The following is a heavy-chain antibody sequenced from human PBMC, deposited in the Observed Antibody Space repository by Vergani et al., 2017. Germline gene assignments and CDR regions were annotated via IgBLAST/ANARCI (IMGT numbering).Heavy chain of an antibody. D-gene: IGHD6-13*01. CDR1: GGSISRGSYY. CDR3: ARDPLYSTTSPFLLLDMDV. V-gene: IGHV4-61*02. Sequence: QVQLQESGPGLVRPSQILSLTCTVSGGSISRGSYYWSWFRQPAGKGLEWIGRFYTGGGTSSNPSLKSRVTISVYTSNHQFSLQLSSVTAADTAVYYCARDPLYSTTSPFLLLDMDVWGQGTTVTVSS. J-gene: IGHJ6*02. CDR2: FYTGGGT.